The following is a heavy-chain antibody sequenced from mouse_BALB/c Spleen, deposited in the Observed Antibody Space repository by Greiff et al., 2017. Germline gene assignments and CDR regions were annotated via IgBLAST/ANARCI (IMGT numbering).Heavy chain of an antibody. D-gene: IGHD1-2*01. Sequence: VQLQQSGPELVRPGASVKMSCKASGYTFTSYYMYWVKQRPGQGLEWIGGINPSNGGTNFNEKFKSKATLTVDKSSSTAYMQLSSLTSEDSAVYYCTRGLRATATGNFDYWGQGTTLTVSS. CDR1: GYTFTSYY. CDR3: TRGLRATATGNFDY. J-gene: IGHJ2*01. CDR2: INPSNGGT. V-gene: IGHV1S81*02.